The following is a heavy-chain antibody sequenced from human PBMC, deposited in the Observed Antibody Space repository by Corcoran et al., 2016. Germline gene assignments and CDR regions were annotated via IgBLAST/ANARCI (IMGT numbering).Heavy chain of an antibody. CDR3: ARSIVGEGLYYYGMDV. J-gene: IGHJ6*02. V-gene: IGHV3-48*04. CDR1: GFTFSSYS. Sequence: EVQLVESGGGLVQPGGSLRLSCAASGFTFSSYSMNWVRQAPGKGLEWVSYISSSSSTIYYADSVKGRFTISRDNAKNSLYLQMNSLRAEDTAVYYWARSIVGEGLYYYGMDVWGQGTTVTVSS. CDR2: ISSSSSTI. D-gene: IGHD1-26*01.